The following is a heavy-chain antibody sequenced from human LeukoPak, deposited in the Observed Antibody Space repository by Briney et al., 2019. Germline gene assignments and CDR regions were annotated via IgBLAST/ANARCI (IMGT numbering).Heavy chain of an antibody. CDR3: ASCPGIAAGGFGMDV. CDR1: GDTFSSYA. V-gene: IGHV1-69*04. J-gene: IGHJ6*02. Sequence: SVKVSCKASGDTFSSYAISWVRQAPGQGLEWMGRIIPIFGIANYAQKFQGRVTITADKSTSTAYMELSSLRSEDTAVYYCASCPGIAAGGFGMDVWGQGTTVTVSS. D-gene: IGHD6-13*01. CDR2: IIPIFGIA.